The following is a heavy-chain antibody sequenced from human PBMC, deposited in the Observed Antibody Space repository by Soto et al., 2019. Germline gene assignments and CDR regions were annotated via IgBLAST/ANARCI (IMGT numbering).Heavy chain of an antibody. V-gene: IGHV4-31*03. CDR1: GVSISSDNYY. J-gene: IGHJ6*02. Sequence: SETLSLTCTVSGVSISSDNYYWTWIRQHPGKGLEYIGYIYYSGNTNYNPSLKSRVTISMDTSKNQFSLKLSSVTAADTAVYYCARVSGSYYYGMDVWGQGTTVTVSS. CDR3: ARVSGSYYYGMDV. CDR2: IYYSGNT.